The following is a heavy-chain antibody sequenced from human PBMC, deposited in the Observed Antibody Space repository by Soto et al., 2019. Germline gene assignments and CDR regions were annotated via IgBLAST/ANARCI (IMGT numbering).Heavy chain of an antibody. D-gene: IGHD6-19*01. CDR2: IIPIFGTA. Sequence: SVKVSCKASGVTFSSYAISWVRQAPGQGLEWMGGIIPIFGTANYAQKFQGRVTITADESTSTAYMELSSLRSEDTAVYYCARGRSRALGYSSGWGMSYDYWGQGTLVTVSS. J-gene: IGHJ4*02. CDR1: GVTFSSYA. V-gene: IGHV1-69*13. CDR3: ARGRSRALGYSSGWGMSYDY.